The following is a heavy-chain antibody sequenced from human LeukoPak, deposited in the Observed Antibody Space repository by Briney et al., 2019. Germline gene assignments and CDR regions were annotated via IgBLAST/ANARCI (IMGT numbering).Heavy chain of an antibody. CDR2: IIPIFGTA. V-gene: IGHV1-69*13. CDR1: GGTFSSHA. D-gene: IGHD5-18*01. J-gene: IGHJ6*02. CDR3: ARSGSDTARGIVYYYYGMDV. Sequence: ASVKVSCKASGGTFSSHAISWVRQAPGQGLEWMGGIIPIFGTANYAQKFQGRVTITADESTSTAYMELSSLRSEDTAVYYCARSGSDTARGIVYYYYGMDVWGQGTTVTVSS.